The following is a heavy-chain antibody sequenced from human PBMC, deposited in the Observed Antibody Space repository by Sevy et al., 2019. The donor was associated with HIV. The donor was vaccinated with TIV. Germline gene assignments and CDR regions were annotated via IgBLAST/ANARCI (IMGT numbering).Heavy chain of an antibody. D-gene: IGHD3-22*01. V-gene: IGHV3-33*01. J-gene: IGHJ4*02. CDR3: ARGGYYYDNAAYYAFDS. CDR1: GFTFSNYA. CDR2: IWSDGAYQ. Sequence: GGSLRLSCAAAGFTFSNYAMHWVRQAPGKGLEWVAIIWSDGAYQYHGDSVKGRFTISRDNSKNTLYLQMNSVRVEDTAVYYCARGGYYYDNAAYYAFDSWGQGTLVTVSS.